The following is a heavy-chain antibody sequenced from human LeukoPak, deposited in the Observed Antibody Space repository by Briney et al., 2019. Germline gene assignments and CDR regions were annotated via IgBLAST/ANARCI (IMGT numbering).Heavy chain of an antibody. CDR1: GGSISSYY. J-gene: IGHJ4*02. CDR2: IYYSGST. D-gene: IGHD6-13*01. V-gene: IGHV4-59*01. CDR3: ARAAAGYDY. Sequence: PSETLSLTCTVSGGSISSYYWSWIPQPPGKGLEWIGYIYYSGSTNYNPSLKSRVTISVDTSKNQFSLKLSSVTAADTAVYYCARAAAGYDYWGQGTLVTVSS.